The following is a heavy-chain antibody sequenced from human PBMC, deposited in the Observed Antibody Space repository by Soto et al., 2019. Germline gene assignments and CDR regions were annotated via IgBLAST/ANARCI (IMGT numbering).Heavy chain of an antibody. Sequence: QVQLQESGPGLVKPSETLSLTCTVSGGSISSYYWSWIRQPPGKGLEWIGYIYYSGSTNYNPSLKSRVTISVDTSKNQFSLKLSSVTAADTAVYYWARAIVNYGDTDSWFDPWGQGTLVTVSS. CDR1: GGSISSYY. CDR3: ARAIVNYGDTDSWFDP. J-gene: IGHJ5*02. V-gene: IGHV4-59*01. D-gene: IGHD4-17*01. CDR2: IYYSGST.